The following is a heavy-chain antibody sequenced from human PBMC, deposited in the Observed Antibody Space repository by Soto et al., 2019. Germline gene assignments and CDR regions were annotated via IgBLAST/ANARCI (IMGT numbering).Heavy chain of an antibody. V-gene: IGHV4-59*08. D-gene: IGHD3-10*01. CDR2: IYYSGST. CDR1: GGSISSYY. J-gene: IGHJ4*02. Sequence: SETLSLTCTVSGGSISSYYWSWIRQPPGKGLEWIGYIYYSGSTNYNPSLKSRVTISVDTSKNQFSLKLSSVTAADTAVYYCASYGSGTYYFDYWGQGTLVTVSS. CDR3: ASYGSGTYYFDY.